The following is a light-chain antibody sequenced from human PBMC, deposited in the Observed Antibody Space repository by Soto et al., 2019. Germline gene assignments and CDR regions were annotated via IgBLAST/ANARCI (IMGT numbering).Light chain of an antibody. Sequence: EIVLTQSPATLSLSPGERSTLSGRASQSVSSYLAWYQQKPGQAPRLLIYGASSRATGTPDRFSGSGSGTDFTLTISRLEPEDFAVYYCQHYGSSHSNTFGQGTRLEIK. V-gene: IGKV3-20*01. CDR1: QSVSSY. CDR2: GAS. CDR3: QHYGSSHSNT. J-gene: IGKJ5*01.